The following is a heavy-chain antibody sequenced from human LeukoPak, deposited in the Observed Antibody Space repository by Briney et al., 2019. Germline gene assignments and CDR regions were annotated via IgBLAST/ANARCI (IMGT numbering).Heavy chain of an antibody. V-gene: IGHV1-18*04. J-gene: IGHJ4*02. CDR3: ARLEYYYDSSGYYSIDY. CDR2: ISAYNGNT. Sequence: GASVKVSCKTSGYTFTNDYMHWVRQAPGQGLEWMGWISAYNGNTNYAQKLQGRVTMTTDTSTSTAYMELRSLRSDDTAVYYCARLEYYYDSSGYYSIDYWGQGTLVTVSS. CDR1: GYTFTNDY. D-gene: IGHD3-22*01.